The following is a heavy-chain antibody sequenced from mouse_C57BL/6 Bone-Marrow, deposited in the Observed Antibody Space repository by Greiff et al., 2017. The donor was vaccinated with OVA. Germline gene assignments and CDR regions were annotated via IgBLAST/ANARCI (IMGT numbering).Heavy chain of an antibody. CDR1: GYAFSSSW. V-gene: IGHV1-82*01. J-gene: IGHJ2*01. CDR3: LYDGYFDY. Sequence: VKLMESGPELVKPGASVKISCKASGYAFSSSWMNWVKQRPGKGLEWIGRIYPGDGDTNYNGKFKGKATLTADKSSSTAYMQLSSLTSEDSAVYFCLYDGYFDYWGQGTTLTVSS. D-gene: IGHD2-12*01. CDR2: IYPGDGDT.